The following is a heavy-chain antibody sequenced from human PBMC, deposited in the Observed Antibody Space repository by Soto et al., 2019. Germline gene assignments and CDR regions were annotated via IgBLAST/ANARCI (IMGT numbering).Heavy chain of an antibody. J-gene: IGHJ6*02. D-gene: IGHD6-13*01. Sequence: GGSLRLSCAASAFTFSGSAMHWVRPASGNTLEWVGRNRSKANSYATAYAASVKGRFTISRDDSKNTAYLQMNSLKTEDTAVYYCTSSSSWGYYYYGMDVWGQGTTVTVSS. CDR1: AFTFSGSA. CDR2: NRSKANSYAT. CDR3: TSSSSWGYYYYGMDV. V-gene: IGHV3-73*01.